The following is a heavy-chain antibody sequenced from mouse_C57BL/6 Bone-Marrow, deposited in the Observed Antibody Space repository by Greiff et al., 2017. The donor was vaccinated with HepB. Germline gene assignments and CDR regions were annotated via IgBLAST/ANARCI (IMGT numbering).Heavy chain of an antibody. CDR1: GYTFTSYW. J-gene: IGHJ1*03. D-gene: IGHD4-1*01. CDR2: IYPGSGST. V-gene: IGHV1-55*01. Sequence: QVQLQQPGAELVKPGASVKMSCKASGYTFTSYWITWVKQRPGQGLEWIGDIYPGSGSTNYNEKFKSKATLTVDTSSSTAYMQLSSLTSEDSAVYYCAKSQTGQRYFDVWGTGTTVTVSS. CDR3: AKSQTGQRYFDV.